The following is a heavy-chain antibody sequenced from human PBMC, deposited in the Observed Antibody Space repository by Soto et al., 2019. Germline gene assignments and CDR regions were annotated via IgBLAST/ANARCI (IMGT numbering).Heavy chain of an antibody. Sequence: PGGSLRLSCVASGFTFVTYGIHWVRQAPGKGLQWVALISYEGSNTYYADSVRGRFTISRDNSKNTLYLQMNTLRPEDTGLYYCARVTPGNNLYYFSGLDFWGQGTSVTVSS. CDR3: ARVTPGNNLYYFSGLDF. V-gene: IGHV3-30-3*01. D-gene: IGHD1-1*01. J-gene: IGHJ6*02. CDR1: GFTFVTYG. CDR2: ISYEGSNT.